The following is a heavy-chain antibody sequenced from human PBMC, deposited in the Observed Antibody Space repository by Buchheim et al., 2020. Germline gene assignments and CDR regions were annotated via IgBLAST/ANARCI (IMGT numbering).Heavy chain of an antibody. D-gene: IGHD4-17*01. Sequence: EVQLVESGGGLVQPGGSLRLSCEASGFTVSSNYMSWVRQAPGKGLEWVPVIYSGGSTYYADSVKGGFTISRDNSKDTLHLQMNSLRAEDTAVYYCARDSKMTTSDYWGQGTL. CDR3: ARDSKMTTSDY. V-gene: IGHV3-66*01. CDR1: GFTVSSNY. CDR2: IYSGGST. J-gene: IGHJ4*02.